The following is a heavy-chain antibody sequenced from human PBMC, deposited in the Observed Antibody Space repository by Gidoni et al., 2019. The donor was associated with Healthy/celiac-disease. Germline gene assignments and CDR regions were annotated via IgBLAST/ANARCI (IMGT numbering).Heavy chain of an antibody. CDR3: ARDADVDTADAPLDY. Sequence: QVQLVESGGGVVQPGRSLRLSCAASGFTFSSYAMPWVRQAPGKGLEWVAVISYDGSNKYYADSVKGRFTISRDNSKNTLYLQMNSLRAEDTAVYYCARDADVDTADAPLDYWGQGTLVTVSS. CDR2: ISYDGSNK. D-gene: IGHD5-18*01. CDR1: GFTFSSYA. J-gene: IGHJ4*02. V-gene: IGHV3-30*01.